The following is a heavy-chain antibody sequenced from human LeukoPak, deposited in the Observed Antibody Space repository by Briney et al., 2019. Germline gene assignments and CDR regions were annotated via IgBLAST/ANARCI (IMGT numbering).Heavy chain of an antibody. J-gene: IGHJ4*02. CDR3: ARARGAGPGAHFDY. CDR1: GFTFSIYG. CDR2: FSGSGGNT. V-gene: IGHV3-23*01. Sequence: GGSLRLSCAASGFTFSIYGMSWVRQAPGKGLEWVSSFSGSGGNTYYADSAKGRFTISRDNSKNTLFLQMNSLRAEDTAVYYCARARGAGPGAHFDYWGQGTPVIISS. D-gene: IGHD3-10*01.